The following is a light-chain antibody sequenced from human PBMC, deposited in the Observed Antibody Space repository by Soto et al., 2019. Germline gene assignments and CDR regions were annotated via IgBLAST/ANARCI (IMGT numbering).Light chain of an antibody. Sequence: QSVLTQPPSASGSPGQSVTISCTGTSSDVGGYNYVSWYQQHPGNAPKLMICEVSKRPSGVPHRFSGSKSGNTASLTVSGLQAEVDADYYCRSYAGSNNYVFGTWTKV. CDR3: RSYAGSNNYV. CDR2: EVS. V-gene: IGLV2-8*01. J-gene: IGLJ1*01. CDR1: SSDVGGYNY.